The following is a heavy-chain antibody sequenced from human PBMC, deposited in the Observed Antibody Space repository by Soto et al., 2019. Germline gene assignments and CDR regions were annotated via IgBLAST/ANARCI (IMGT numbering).Heavy chain of an antibody. D-gene: IGHD3-9*01. CDR1: GGSISSGGYY. J-gene: IGHJ4*02. V-gene: IGHV4-31*03. CDR2: IYYSGST. CDR3: ARGPPYYDILTGSASYFDY. Sequence: PSETLSLTCTVSGGSISSGGYYWSWIRQHPGKGLEWIGYIYYSGSTNYNPSLKSRVTISVDTSKNQFSLKLSSVTAADTAVYYCARGPPYYDILTGSASYFDYWGQGTRVTVSS.